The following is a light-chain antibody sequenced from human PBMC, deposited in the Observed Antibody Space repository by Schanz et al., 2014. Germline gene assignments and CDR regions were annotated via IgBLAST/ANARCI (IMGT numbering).Light chain of an antibody. Sequence: QSALTQPASVSGSPGQSITISCTGTSSDVGSYNLVSWYQQHPGKAPKLMIYEGSKRPSGVPDRFSASKSGNTASLTVSGLQAEDEADYYCSSYGGINNYVIFGGGTKLTVL. CDR2: EGS. CDR3: SSYGGINNYVI. CDR1: SSDVGSYNL. J-gene: IGLJ2*01. V-gene: IGLV2-14*02.